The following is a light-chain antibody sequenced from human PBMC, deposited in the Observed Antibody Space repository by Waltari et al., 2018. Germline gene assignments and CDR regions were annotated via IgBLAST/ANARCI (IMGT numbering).Light chain of an antibody. Sequence: QSALTQPASVSGSPGQSITISCTGTSSDVGAYNSVSWYQQHPGKAPKLMIYDVSNRPSGVSNRFSGSKSGNTASLTISGLQAEDEADYYCSSYTTSSLWVFGGGTKLTVL. CDR2: DVS. CDR3: SSYTTSSLWV. V-gene: IGLV2-14*03. CDR1: SSDVGAYNS. J-gene: IGLJ3*02.